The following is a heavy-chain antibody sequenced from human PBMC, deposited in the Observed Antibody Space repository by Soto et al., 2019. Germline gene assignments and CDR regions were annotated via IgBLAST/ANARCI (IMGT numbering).Heavy chain of an antibody. J-gene: IGHJ6*02. CDR3: ARSYPNTIFGVVPSRGLDV. CDR1: GGSISSNY. D-gene: IGHD3-3*01. V-gene: IGHV4-59*01. CDR2: IYYTGST. Sequence: SETLSLTCIVSGGSISSNYWSWIRQPPGKGLEWIGYIYYTGSTNFNPSLKNRVIISVDTSKNQFSLKLSSVTAADTAVYYCARSYPNTIFGVVPSRGLDVWGQGTTVTASS.